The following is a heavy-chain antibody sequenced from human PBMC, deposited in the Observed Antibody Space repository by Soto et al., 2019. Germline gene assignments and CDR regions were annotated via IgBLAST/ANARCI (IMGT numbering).Heavy chain of an antibody. CDR1: GFTFSAYN. Sequence: GGSLRLSCAASGFTFSAYNMNWVRQAPGEGLEWVSSTDSSGGHKFYADSVEGRFTISKDNAKNSLFLQMSSLRAEDTAMYFCATIRRTSGWPDYWGQGTLVTVS. J-gene: IGHJ4*02. CDR3: ATIRRTSGWPDY. V-gene: IGHV3-21*01. D-gene: IGHD6-25*01. CDR2: TDSSGGHK.